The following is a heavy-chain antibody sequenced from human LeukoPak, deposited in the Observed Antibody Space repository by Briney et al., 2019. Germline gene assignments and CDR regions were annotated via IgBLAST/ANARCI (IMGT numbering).Heavy chain of an antibody. CDR2: IYYSGST. J-gene: IGHJ4*02. CDR3: ARTPPRGGFDY. Sequence: KASETLSLTCTVSGGSISSSSYYWGWIRQPPGKGLEWIGSIYYSGSTYYNPSLKSRVTISVDTSKNQFSLRLTSVTAADTAVYYCARTPPRGGFDYWGQGALVTVPS. V-gene: IGHV4-39*07. CDR1: GGSISSSSYY.